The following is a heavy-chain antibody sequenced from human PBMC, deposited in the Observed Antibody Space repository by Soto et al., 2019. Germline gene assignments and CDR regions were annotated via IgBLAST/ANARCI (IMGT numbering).Heavy chain of an antibody. D-gene: IGHD6-19*01. CDR1: GYSFTSYW. J-gene: IGHJ4*02. CDR2: IYPGDSDT. Sequence: GESLTISCKGSGYSFTSYWIGWVRQMPGKGLEWMRIIYPGDSDTRYSPTFQDQDTISADKTISTAYLQWSSLMASDTAMYYCARQGTGWYFDYWGQGTVVTVSS. CDR3: ARQGTGWYFDY. V-gene: IGHV5-51*01.